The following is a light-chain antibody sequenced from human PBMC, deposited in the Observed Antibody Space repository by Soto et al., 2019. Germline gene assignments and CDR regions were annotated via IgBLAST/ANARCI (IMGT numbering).Light chain of an antibody. V-gene: IGLV4-69*01. Sequence: QSVLTQSPSASASLGASVKLTCTLSSGHSSYAIAWHQQQPEKGPRYMMKINSDGSHNTGVAIPVRFSGSSSAAELYLTISSLQSEDEADYYCQTWGTGIQVFGGGTKLTVL. J-gene: IGLJ2*01. CDR1: SGHSSYA. CDR2: INSDGSH. CDR3: QTWGTGIQV.